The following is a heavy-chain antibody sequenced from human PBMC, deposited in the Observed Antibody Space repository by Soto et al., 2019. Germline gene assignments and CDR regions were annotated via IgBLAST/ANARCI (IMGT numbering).Heavy chain of an antibody. D-gene: IGHD3-16*02. CDR2: IIPIFGTA. CDR3: ARDDGHYDYVWGSYRQNWFDP. CDR1: GGTFSSYA. V-gene: IGHV1-69*06. Sequence: QVQLVQSGAEVKKSGSSVKVSCKASGGTFSSYAISWVRQAPGQGLEWMGGIIPIFGTANYAQKFQGRVTITADKSTSTAYMELSSLRSEDTAVYYCARDDGHYDYVWGSYRQNWFDPWGQGTLVTVSS. J-gene: IGHJ5*02.